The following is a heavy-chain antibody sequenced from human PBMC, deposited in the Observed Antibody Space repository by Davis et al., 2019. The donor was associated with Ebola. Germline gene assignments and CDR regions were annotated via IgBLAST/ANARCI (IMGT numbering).Heavy chain of an antibody. Sequence: PGGSLRLSCTASGFNFGEYALTWVRQTPRKGLEWVGFIRNKAYGGTTEYAASVKGRFTISRDDSGNIAYLQMNRLKIEDTAVYYCARESGGGIDYWGQGTLVTVSS. CDR1: GFNFGEYA. CDR3: ARESGGGIDY. V-gene: IGHV3-49*04. J-gene: IGHJ4*02. CDR2: IRNKAYGGTT. D-gene: IGHD1-26*01.